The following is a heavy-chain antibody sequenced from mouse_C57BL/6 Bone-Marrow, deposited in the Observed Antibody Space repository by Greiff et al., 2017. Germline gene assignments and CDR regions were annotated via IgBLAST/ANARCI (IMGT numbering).Heavy chain of an antibody. V-gene: IGHV1-69*01. CDR3: ARGLADY. J-gene: IGHJ4*01. Sequence: VQLQQPGAELVMPGASVKLSCKASGYTFTSYWMHWVKQRPGQGLEWIGEIDPSDSYTNYNQTFKGKSTLTVDKSSSTAYMQLSSLTSEDSAVYYCARGLADYWGQGTSVTVSS. CDR2: IDPSDSYT. CDR1: GYTFTSYW. D-gene: IGHD6-1*01.